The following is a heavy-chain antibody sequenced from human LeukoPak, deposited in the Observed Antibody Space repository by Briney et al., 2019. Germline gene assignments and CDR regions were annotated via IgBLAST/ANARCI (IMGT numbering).Heavy chain of an antibody. V-gene: IGHV3-23*01. CDR3: AKYTERAFDV. CDR2: ISPTGAGT. D-gene: IGHD2-2*02. J-gene: IGHJ3*01. Sequence: GGPLRLSCAASGFTFNGCAMSWVRQAPGKGLEWVSTISPTGAGTYYADSVKGLFTISRDNSKNTLYLEMNSLRAEDTAVYYCAKYTERAFDVWGQGTTVTVSS. CDR1: GFTFNGCA.